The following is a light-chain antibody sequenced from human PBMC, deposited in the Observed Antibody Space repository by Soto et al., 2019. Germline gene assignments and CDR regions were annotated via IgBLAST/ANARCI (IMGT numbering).Light chain of an antibody. J-gene: IGKJ4*01. Sequence: EIVMTQSPATLSVSPGERATLSCGASQSVGRSLAWYQQRPGQAPRLLIYGASARAAGIPATFSGSGSGTEFTLTISSLQSEDFATYYCQQYDNWPSVTFGGGTKVDIK. CDR2: GAS. CDR1: QSVGRS. V-gene: IGKV3-15*01. CDR3: QQYDNWPSVT.